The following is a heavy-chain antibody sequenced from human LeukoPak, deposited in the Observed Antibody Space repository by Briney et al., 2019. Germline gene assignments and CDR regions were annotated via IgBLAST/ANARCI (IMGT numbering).Heavy chain of an antibody. CDR2: ISGSGGST. CDR1: GFTFSSYA. J-gene: IGHJ3*02. CDR3: ATGRYGSGSPHALDI. Sequence: PGGSLRLSCAASGFTFSSYAMSWVRQAPGKGLEWVSAISGSGGSTYYADSVKGRFTISRDNSKNTLYLQMNSLRAEDTAVYYCATGRYGSGSPHALDIWGQGTMVTVSS. D-gene: IGHD3-10*01. V-gene: IGHV3-23*01.